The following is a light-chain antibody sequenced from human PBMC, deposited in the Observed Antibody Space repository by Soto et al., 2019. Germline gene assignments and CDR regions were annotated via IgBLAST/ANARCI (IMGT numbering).Light chain of an antibody. J-gene: IGKJ5*01. CDR2: KAS. CDR1: QNIYTW. Sequence: DYQVTQSPSTLSASVGDRVTITCRASQNIYTWLAWYQQKPGIAPKLLIHKASTLESGVPSRFSGSGYGTEFTLTISGLQPEDFAVYYCQQRSNWPITFGQGTRLEIK. V-gene: IGKV1-5*03. CDR3: QQRSNWPIT.